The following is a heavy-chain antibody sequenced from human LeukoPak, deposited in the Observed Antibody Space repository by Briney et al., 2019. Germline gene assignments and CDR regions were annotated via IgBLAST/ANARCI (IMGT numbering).Heavy chain of an antibody. CDR3: ARDRTTITRGAFDI. J-gene: IGHJ3*02. D-gene: IGHD4-11*01. CDR2: IYNSGNT. V-gene: IGHV4-59*01. Sequence: PSETLSLTCAVYGGSFSGYYWSWIRQPPGKGLEWIGYIYNSGNTNNNPSLKSRVTISADTSKNQFSLKLSSVTAADTAVYYCARDRTTITRGAFDIWGQGTMVTVSS. CDR1: GGSFSGYY.